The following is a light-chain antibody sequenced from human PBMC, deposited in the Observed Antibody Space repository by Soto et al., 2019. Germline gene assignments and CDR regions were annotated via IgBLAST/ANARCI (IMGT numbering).Light chain of an antibody. V-gene: IGLV1-47*01. CDR2: TNN. Sequence: QSVLTQPPSASGTPGQRVTISCSGSSSNIGSNYVYWYQQLPGTAPKLLIYTNNQRPSGVPDRFSGSKFGTSASLAISGLRSEDEADYYCAAWDDSLSGAVFGGGTQLTV. CDR1: SSNIGSNY. CDR3: AAWDDSLSGAV. J-gene: IGLJ7*01.